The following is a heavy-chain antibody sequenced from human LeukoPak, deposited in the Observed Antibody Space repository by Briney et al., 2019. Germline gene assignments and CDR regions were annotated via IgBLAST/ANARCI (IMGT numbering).Heavy chain of an antibody. Sequence: GGSLRLSYAASGFTFSSYWMHWVRQAPGKGLVWVSRINSDGSSTNYADSVKGRFTISRDNAKNTLYLQMNSLRAEDTAVYYCARQTVVGTYYHYGMDVWGQGTTVTVSS. V-gene: IGHV3-74*01. D-gene: IGHD6-19*01. J-gene: IGHJ6*02. CDR1: GFTFSSYW. CDR3: ARQTVVGTYYHYGMDV. CDR2: INSDGSST.